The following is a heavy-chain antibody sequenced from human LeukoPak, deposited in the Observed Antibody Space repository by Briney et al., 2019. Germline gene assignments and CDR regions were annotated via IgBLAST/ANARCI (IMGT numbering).Heavy chain of an antibody. CDR1: GGSISSSSYY. CDR3: ATEGVVIEVFDY. D-gene: IGHD3-22*01. V-gene: IGHV4-39*01. CDR2: IYYSGST. J-gene: IGHJ4*02. Sequence: PSETLSLTCTVSGGSISSSSYYWGLIRQPPGKGLVWIGSIYYSGSTYYNPSLKSRVTISVDTSKNQFSLKLSSVTAADTAVYYCATEGVVIEVFDYWGQGTLVTVSS.